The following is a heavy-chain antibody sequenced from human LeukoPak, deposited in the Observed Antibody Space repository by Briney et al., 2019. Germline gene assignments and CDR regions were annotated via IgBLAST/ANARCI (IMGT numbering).Heavy chain of an antibody. J-gene: IGHJ4*02. CDR2: IKQDGSEK. D-gene: IGHD4-17*01. CDR3: ARDRLYGPPDY. CDR1: GFIFSSYW. V-gene: IGHV3-7*01. Sequence: GGSLRLSCAASGFIFSSYWMSCVRQAPGKGLEWVANIKQDGSEKYYVDSVKGRFTISRDNAKHSLYLQMNSLRAEDTAVYYCARDRLYGPPDYWGQGTPVTVSS.